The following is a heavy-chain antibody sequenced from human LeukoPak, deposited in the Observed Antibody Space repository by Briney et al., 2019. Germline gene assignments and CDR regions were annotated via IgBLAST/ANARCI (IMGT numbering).Heavy chain of an antibody. CDR1: GGSISSYY. CDR3: ARQGDYYDSSGSGDY. CDR2: IYTSGST. J-gene: IGHJ4*02. D-gene: IGHD3-22*01. Sequence: SETLSLTCTVSGGSISSYYWSWIRQPAGKGLEWIGRIYTSGSTNYNPSLKSRVTISVDTSKNQFSLKLSSVTAADTAVYYCARQGDYYDSSGSGDYWGQGTLVTVSS. V-gene: IGHV4-4*07.